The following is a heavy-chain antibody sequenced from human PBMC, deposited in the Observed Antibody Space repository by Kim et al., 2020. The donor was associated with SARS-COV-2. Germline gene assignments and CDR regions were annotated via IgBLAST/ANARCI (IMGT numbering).Heavy chain of an antibody. J-gene: IGHJ4*02. D-gene: IGHD6-19*01. CDR2: IYYSGST. V-gene: IGHV4-59*08. CDR1: GGSISSYY. CDR3: ARGYSSGWYNY. Sequence: SETLSLTCTVSGGSISSYYWSWIRQPPGKGLEWIGYIYYSGSTNYNPSLKSRVTISVDKSKNQFSLQLSSVTAADTAVYYCARGYSSGWYNYWGQGTLVTVSS.